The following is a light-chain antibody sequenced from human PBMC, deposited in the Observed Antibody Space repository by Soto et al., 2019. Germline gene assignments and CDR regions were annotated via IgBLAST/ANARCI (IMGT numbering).Light chain of an antibody. J-gene: IGKJ5*01. CDR1: QSVSSSY. CDR2: GAS. V-gene: IGKV3-15*01. Sequence: EIVLTQSPGTLSLSPGERATLSCRASQSVSSSYLVWHQQKPGQAPRLLIYGASSWATGIPARFSGSGSGTDFTLTISSLQSEDFAVYYCQQYDNWPPTFGQGTRLEIK. CDR3: QQYDNWPPT.